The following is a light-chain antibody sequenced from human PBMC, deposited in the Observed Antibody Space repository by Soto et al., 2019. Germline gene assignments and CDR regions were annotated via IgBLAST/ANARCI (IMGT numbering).Light chain of an antibody. Sequence: QSALTQPPSASGTPGQRVTISCSGSSSNTGSSNVNWYQQLPGTAPKLLIYTNNQRPSGVPDRFSGSKSGTSASLATSGLQSQDEADHYCAAWDASLNGRVFGTGTKVT. CDR2: TNN. V-gene: IGLV1-44*01. CDR1: SSNTGSSN. J-gene: IGLJ1*01. CDR3: AAWDASLNGRV.